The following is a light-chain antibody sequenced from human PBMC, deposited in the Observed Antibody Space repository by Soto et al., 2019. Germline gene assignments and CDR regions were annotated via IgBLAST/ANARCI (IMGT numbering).Light chain of an antibody. V-gene: IGKV3-15*01. CDR1: QSVGRN. CDR3: QQYNKWTYT. Sequence: EIVMTQSPVALSVSPGESAALSCRASQSVGRNFAWYQQRPGQAPRVLIYGTSTRATGVPARFSGSGSGTDFTLTISSLQSEDFAVYYCQQYNKWTYTFGKGNRLEMK. J-gene: IGKJ2*01. CDR2: GTS.